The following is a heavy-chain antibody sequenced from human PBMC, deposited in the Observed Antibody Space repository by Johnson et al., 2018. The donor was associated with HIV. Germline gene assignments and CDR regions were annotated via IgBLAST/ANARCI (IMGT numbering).Heavy chain of an antibody. CDR2: ISYDGSNK. Sequence: VQLVESGGGVVQPGGSLRLSCAAFGFTFSTYGIHWVRQAPGKGLEWVAVISYDGSNKYYADSVKGRFTISRDNSKNTLYLQMNSLRAEDTAVYYCAKDFVTHGAFDIWGQGTMVTVSS. CDR3: AKDFVTHGAFDI. V-gene: IGHV3-30*19. D-gene: IGHD2-21*01. J-gene: IGHJ3*02. CDR1: GFTFSTYG.